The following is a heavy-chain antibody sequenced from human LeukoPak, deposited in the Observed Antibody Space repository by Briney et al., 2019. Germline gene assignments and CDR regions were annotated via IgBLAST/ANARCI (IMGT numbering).Heavy chain of an antibody. D-gene: IGHD3-22*01. V-gene: IGHV4-59*08. CDR3: ASDSSGYSHYYYCMDV. CDR2: IYYSGST. CDR1: GGSISSYY. Sequence: SETLSLTCTVSGGSISSYYWSWLRQPPGKGLEWLGYIYYSGSTNFNPSLKSRVTISVDTSKNQFSLELSSVAAADTGVYYCASDSSGYSHYYYCMDVWGKGTTVTVSS. J-gene: IGHJ6*03.